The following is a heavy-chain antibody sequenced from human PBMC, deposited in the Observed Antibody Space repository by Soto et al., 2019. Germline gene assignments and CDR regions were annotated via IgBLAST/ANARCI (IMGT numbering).Heavy chain of an antibody. CDR1: GDSVSSNSGA. Sequence: QTLSLTCAISGDSVSSNSGAWNAIRQSPSRGLEWLGRTYYRSKWDNDYAVSVKSRITINPGTSKNQFSPQLNSVTPEDTAVYYCARVTYVLWFGYFHHLDAFDFWGQGTLVTVSS. D-gene: IGHD3-10*01. CDR3: ARVTYVLWFGYFHHLDAFDF. V-gene: IGHV6-1*01. J-gene: IGHJ3*01. CDR2: TYYRSKWDN.